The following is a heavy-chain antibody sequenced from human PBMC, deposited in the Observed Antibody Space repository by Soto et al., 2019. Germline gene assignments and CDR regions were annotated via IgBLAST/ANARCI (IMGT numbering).Heavy chain of an antibody. CDR1: GFTFSCCW. CDR3: ARDRGWVGGNTAYFGY. CDR2: IKQDGSEK. D-gene: IGHD1-26*01. J-gene: IGHJ4*02. V-gene: IGHV3-7*05. Sequence: EVQLVESGGGLVQPGGSLRLSCAASGFTFSCCWMSWVRQAPGQGLEWVANIKQDGSEKHYVDSVKARFTISRDNAKNSLDLQRNSVTVEDTAVYYCARDRGWVGGNTAYFGYWGQGTLVTVSS.